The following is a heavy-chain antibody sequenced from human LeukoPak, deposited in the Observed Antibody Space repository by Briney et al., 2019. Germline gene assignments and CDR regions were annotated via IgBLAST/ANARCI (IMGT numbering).Heavy chain of an antibody. CDR2: IYYSGST. D-gene: IGHD3-16*01. CDR3: AAGDVLGAFDI. CDR1: GGSISSYY. J-gene: IGHJ3*02. Sequence: PSETLSLTCTVSGGSISSYYWSWIRQPPGKGLEWIGYIYYSGSTNYNPSLKSRVTISVDTSKNQFSLKLSSVTAADTAVYYCAAGDVLGAFDIWGQGTLVTVSS. V-gene: IGHV4-59*12.